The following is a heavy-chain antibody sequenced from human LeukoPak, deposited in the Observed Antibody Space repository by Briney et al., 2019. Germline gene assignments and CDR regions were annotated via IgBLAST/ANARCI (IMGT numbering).Heavy chain of an antibody. CDR3: AKYPIAALRNYYYYYMDV. J-gene: IGHJ6*03. Sequence: GGSLRLSCAASGFTFSNYWMSWVRQAPGKGLEWVANIKQDGSEKYYVDSVKGRFTISRDNSKNTLYLQMNSLRAEDTAVYYCAKYPIAALRNYYYYYMDVWGKGTTVTVSS. V-gene: IGHV3-7*03. CDR2: IKQDGSEK. CDR1: GFTFSNYW. D-gene: IGHD6-13*01.